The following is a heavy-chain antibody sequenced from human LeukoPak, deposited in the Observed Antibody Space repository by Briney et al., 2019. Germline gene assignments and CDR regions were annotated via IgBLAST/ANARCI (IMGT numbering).Heavy chain of an antibody. CDR2: LHYSGST. D-gene: IGHD4-23*01. V-gene: IGHV4-39*01. CDR3: ARGDQLHAGGNGPDY. Sequence: SETLSLTCIVSGGSIDSGSFYWAWIRQPPGEGLEWIGSLHYSGSTYYNPSLKSRVTISVDTSKNQFSLRLNSVAAADTAVYYCARGDQLHAGGNGPDYWGQGILVTVSS. CDR1: GGSIDSGSFY. J-gene: IGHJ4*02.